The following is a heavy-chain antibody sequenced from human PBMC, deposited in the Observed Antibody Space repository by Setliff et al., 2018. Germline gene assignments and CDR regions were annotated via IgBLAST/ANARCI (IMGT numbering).Heavy chain of an antibody. CDR2: INPDNGNR. CDR3: TRDFLGATASFDI. CDR1: GFTLTSYP. V-gene: IGHV1-3*01. J-gene: IGHJ3*02. D-gene: IGHD3-3*01. Sequence: SVKVSCKASGFTLTSYPIHWVRQAPGQRLEWMGWINPDNGNRKYSQRFQGRVTITRDTSASTVFLELSTLRSEDTAVYYCTRDFLGATASFDIWGQGTMVTVSS.